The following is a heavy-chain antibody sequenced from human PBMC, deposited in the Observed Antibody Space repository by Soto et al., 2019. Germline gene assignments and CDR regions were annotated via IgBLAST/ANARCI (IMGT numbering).Heavy chain of an antibody. D-gene: IGHD6-13*01. CDR2: ISAYNGNT. Sequence: QVQLVQSGAEVKKPRASVKVSCKASGYTFTSYGISWVRQAPGQGLEWMGWISAYNGNTNYAQKRQGRATMTTDTSTSTAYMELGSLRSDDTAVYYCVRDWSSIAAAGTEGDYWGQGTLVTGSS. J-gene: IGHJ4*02. CDR3: VRDWSSIAAAGTEGDY. V-gene: IGHV1-18*01. CDR1: GYTFTSYG.